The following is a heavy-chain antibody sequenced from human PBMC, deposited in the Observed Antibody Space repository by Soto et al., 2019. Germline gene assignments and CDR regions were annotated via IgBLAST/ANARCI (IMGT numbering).Heavy chain of an antibody. CDR3: ARVLPIAVAGTASYYGMDV. V-gene: IGHV6-1*01. CDR1: GDSVSSNSAA. CDR2: TYYRSKWYN. Sequence: SQTLSLTCAISGDSVSSNSAAWNCIRQSPSRGLEWLGRTYYRSKWYNDYAVSVKSRITINPDTSKNQFSLQLNSVTPEDTAVYYCARVLPIAVAGTASYYGMDVWGQGTTVTAP. J-gene: IGHJ6*02. D-gene: IGHD6-19*01.